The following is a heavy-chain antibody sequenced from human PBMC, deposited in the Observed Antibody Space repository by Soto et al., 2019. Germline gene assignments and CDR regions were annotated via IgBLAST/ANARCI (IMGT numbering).Heavy chain of an antibody. CDR2: IYHSGST. CDR1: GGSISSSNW. V-gene: IGHV4-4*02. Sequence: QVQLQESGPGLVKPSGTLSLTCAVSGGSISSSNWWSWVRQPPGKGLEWIGEIYHSGSTNYNPSLKIRVTISVDKSKNQFSLKLSSVTAADTAVYYCARAGGYSYGQYYYYYGMDVWGRGTTVTVS. D-gene: IGHD5-18*01. J-gene: IGHJ6*02. CDR3: ARAGGYSYGQYYYYYGMDV.